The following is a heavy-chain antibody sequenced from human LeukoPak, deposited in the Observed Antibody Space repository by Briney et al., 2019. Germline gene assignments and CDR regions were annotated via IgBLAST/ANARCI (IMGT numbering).Heavy chain of an antibody. CDR3: ARTKAMVTIFDY. D-gene: IGHD5-18*01. V-gene: IGHV1-3*01. CDR2: INAGNGNT. Sequence: SVKVSCKASGYTFTTYAMHWVRQAPGQRLEWMGWINAGNGNTKYSQKFQGRVTIARDTSASTAYMELSSLRSEDTAVYYCARTKAMVTIFDYWGQGTLVTVSS. J-gene: IGHJ4*02. CDR1: GYTFTTYA.